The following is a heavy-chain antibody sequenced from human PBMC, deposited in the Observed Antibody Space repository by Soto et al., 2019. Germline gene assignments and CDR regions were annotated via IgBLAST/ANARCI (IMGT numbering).Heavy chain of an antibody. V-gene: IGHV2-5*01. CDR1: GFSLTSGVVG. CDR2: IYWNDEQ. CDR3: AHRLPGPSGYDV. Sequence: QITLKESGPTLVKPTQTLTLTCTFSGFSLTSGVVGVGWIRQPPGEALEWLALIYWNDEQYYNPSLRNRLTSSRDTSKNQLVLTMTNMHHVDTATYYCAHRLPGPSGYDVWGQGTTVTVSS. J-gene: IGHJ6*02. D-gene: IGHD6-13*01.